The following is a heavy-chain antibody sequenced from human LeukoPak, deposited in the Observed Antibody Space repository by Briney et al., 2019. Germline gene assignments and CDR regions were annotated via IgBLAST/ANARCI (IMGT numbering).Heavy chain of an antibody. V-gene: IGHV4-61*02. Sequence: SETLSLTCTVSGGSISSGSYYWSWIRQPAGKGLEWIGRIHTSGSTNYSPSLKSRVTISVDTSKNQFSLKLSSVTAADTAVYYCARAPRYYYDSSGYLWGQGTLVTVSS. CDR1: GGSISSGSYY. CDR2: IHTSGST. CDR3: ARAPRYYYDSSGYL. D-gene: IGHD3-22*01. J-gene: IGHJ4*02.